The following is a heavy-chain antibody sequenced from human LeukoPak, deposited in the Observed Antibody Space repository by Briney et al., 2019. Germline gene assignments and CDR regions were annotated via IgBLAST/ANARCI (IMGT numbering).Heavy chain of an antibody. CDR1: GFTFSSYA. J-gene: IGHJ5*02. CDR2: ISGSGGST. D-gene: IGHD3-10*01. Sequence: PRGSLRLSCAASGFTFSSYAMSWVRQAPGKGLEWVSAISGSGGSTYYADSVKGRFTISRDNSKNTLYLQMNSLRAEDTAVYYCAKLAYGSGSYNWFDPWGQGTLVTVSS. V-gene: IGHV3-23*01. CDR3: AKLAYGSGSYNWFDP.